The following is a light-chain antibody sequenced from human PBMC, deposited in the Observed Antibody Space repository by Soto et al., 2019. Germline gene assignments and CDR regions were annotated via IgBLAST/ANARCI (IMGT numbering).Light chain of an antibody. J-gene: IGLJ2*01. CDR1: SSNIGSNT. V-gene: IGLV1-44*01. CDR3: AAWDDSLNGVV. Sequence: QSVLTQPPSASGTPGQRVTISCSGSSSNIGSNTVNWYQQLPGRAPKLLIYSNNQRPSGVPDRFSGSKSGTSASLAISGLQSDDEADYYCAAWDDSLNGVVFGGGTKVTVL. CDR2: SNN.